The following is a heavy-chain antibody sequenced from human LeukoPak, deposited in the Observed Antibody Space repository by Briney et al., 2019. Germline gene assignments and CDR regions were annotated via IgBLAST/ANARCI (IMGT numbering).Heavy chain of an antibody. V-gene: IGHV4-59*13. J-gene: IGHJ4*02. D-gene: IGHD3-10*01. CDR3: ARDTSVGSGMQY. Sequence: AEPLSLTCSVSGGPLSTYPWSWVRQSPGEGVEWIGYIYHGGTTNYSPSLKSRAPIPAHTARNQFSLRLRSLTAADTAIYYCARDTSVGSGMQYWGQGTLVSVSS. CDR1: GGPLSTYP. CDR2: IYHGGTT.